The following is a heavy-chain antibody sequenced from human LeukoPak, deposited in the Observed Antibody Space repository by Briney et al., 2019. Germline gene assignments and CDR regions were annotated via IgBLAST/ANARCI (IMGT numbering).Heavy chain of an antibody. V-gene: IGHV3-21*01. CDR1: GITLSSYS. CDR3: ARDKVVGATHFDY. D-gene: IGHD1-26*01. J-gene: IGHJ4*02. Sequence: PGGSLRLSCAVSGITLSSYSMSWVRQAPGKGLEWVSSITSSSSYIYYADSVKGRFTISRDNAKNSLYLQMNSLRAEDTAVYYCARDKVVGATHFDYWGQGTLVTVSS. CDR2: ITSSSSYI.